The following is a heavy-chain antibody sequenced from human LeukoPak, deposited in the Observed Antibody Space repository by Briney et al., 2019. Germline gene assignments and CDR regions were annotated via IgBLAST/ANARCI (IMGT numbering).Heavy chain of an antibody. CDR3: ARADFWSGYPYYFDY. J-gene: IGHJ4*02. CDR2: ISASANST. D-gene: IGHD3-3*01. V-gene: IGHV3-23*01. Sequence: GGSLRLSCAASGFTFDIYAMTWVRQAPGKGPDWVSGISASANSTYYADSVKGRFIISRDNSKNTLYLQMNSLRAEDTAVYYCARADFWSGYPYYFDYWGQGTLVTVSS. CDR1: GFTFDIYA.